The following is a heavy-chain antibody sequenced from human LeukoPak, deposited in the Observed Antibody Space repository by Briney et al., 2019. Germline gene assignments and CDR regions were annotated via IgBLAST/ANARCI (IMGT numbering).Heavy chain of an antibody. D-gene: IGHD3-22*01. CDR1: GYSFTSYW. J-gene: IGHJ3*02. CDR3: ARVRYYYDSSGYYERRRGAFDI. Sequence: AGESLKISCKGSGYSFTSYWIGWVRQMPGKGLEWMGIIYPGDSDTRYSPSFQGQVTISADKSISTAYLQWSSLKASDTAMYYCARVRYYYDSSGYYERRRGAFDIWGQGTMVTVSS. V-gene: IGHV5-51*01. CDR2: IYPGDSDT.